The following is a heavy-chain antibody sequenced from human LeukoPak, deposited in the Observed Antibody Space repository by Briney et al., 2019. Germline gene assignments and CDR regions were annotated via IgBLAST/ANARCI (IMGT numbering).Heavy chain of an antibody. CDR1: GGTFSSYA. CDR3: ARETFYNYGPSDH. J-gene: IGHJ4*02. D-gene: IGHD5-18*01. CDR2: IIPIFGTA. Sequence: SVKVSCKASGGTFSSYAISWVRQAPGQGLEWMGGIIPIFGTANYAQKFQGRVTITTDESTSTAYMELSSLRSEDTAVYYCARETFYNYGPSDHWGQGTLVTVSS. V-gene: IGHV1-69*05.